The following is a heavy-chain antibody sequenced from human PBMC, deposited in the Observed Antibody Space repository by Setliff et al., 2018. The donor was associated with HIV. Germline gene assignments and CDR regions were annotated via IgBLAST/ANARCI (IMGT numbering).Heavy chain of an antibody. V-gene: IGHV1-46*01. J-gene: IGHJ3*02. D-gene: IGHD2-2*01. CDR2: IDPNGGAT. CDR3: ARAGGGATDQAFDI. Sequence: ASVKVSCKAFGYTFTSYFLHWVRQAPGQGLEWLGIIDPNGGATNNAQKLQGRLTVTTDTSTGTLYMELSNLRSDDSAVYYFARAGGGATDQAFDIWGQGTMVT. CDR1: GYTFTSYF.